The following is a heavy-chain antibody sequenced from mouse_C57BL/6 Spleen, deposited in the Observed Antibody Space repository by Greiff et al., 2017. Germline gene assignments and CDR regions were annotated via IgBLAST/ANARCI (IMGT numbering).Heavy chain of an antibody. Sequence: VQLQQSGAELVKPGASVKLSCKASGYTFTEYTIHWVKQRSGQGLEWIGWFYPGSGSIKYNEKFKDKATLTADKSSSTVYMELSRLTSEDSAVYFCARHEGSSYYYGSSYVGWYFDVWGTGTTVTVSS. D-gene: IGHD1-1*01. CDR3: ARHEGSSYYYGSSYVGWYFDV. V-gene: IGHV1-62-2*01. CDR1: GYTFTEYT. J-gene: IGHJ1*03. CDR2: FYPGSGSI.